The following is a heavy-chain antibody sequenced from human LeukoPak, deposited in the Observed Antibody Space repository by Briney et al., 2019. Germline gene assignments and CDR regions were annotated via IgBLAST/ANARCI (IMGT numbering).Heavy chain of an antibody. V-gene: IGHV3-49*03. CDR3: AKERAQRSLYYFDY. J-gene: IGHJ4*02. Sequence: GGSLRLSCTASGFTFGDYAMSWFRQAPGKGLEWVGFIRSKAYGGTTEYAASVKGRFTISRDDSKSIAYLQMNSLKTEDTAVYYCAKERAQRSLYYFDYWGQGTLVTVSS. CDR2: IRSKAYGGTT. CDR1: GFTFGDYA. D-gene: IGHD3-10*01.